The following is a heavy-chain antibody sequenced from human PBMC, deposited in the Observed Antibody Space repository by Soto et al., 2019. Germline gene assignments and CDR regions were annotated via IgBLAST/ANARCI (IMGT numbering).Heavy chain of an antibody. CDR2: ISGSDGST. J-gene: IGHJ4*02. V-gene: IGHV3-23*01. Sequence: EVQLLESGGGLVQPGGSLRLSCAASGFTFSSYAMNWVRQAPGKGLEWVSVISGSDGSTYYADSVKGRFTISRDNSKNTLNRQMNSLRAGDTAVYYCARRSSSWDFDYWGQGTRVTVSS. CDR1: GFTFSSYA. D-gene: IGHD6-13*01. CDR3: ARRSSSWDFDY.